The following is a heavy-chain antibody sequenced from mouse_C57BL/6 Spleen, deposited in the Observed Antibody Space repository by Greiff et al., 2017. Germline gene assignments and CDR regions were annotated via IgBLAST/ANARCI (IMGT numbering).Heavy chain of an antibody. Sequence: VQLQQSGPELVKPGASVTMSCKASGYTFTDYNLHWVKQSHGKSLEWIGYINPNNGGTSYNQKFKGKATLTVNKSSSTAYMELRSLTSEDSAVYYCARGIYYYGSSYLDYWGQGTTLTVSS. D-gene: IGHD1-1*01. CDR2: INPNNGGT. J-gene: IGHJ2*01. V-gene: IGHV1-22*01. CDR3: ARGIYYYGSSYLDY. CDR1: GYTFTDYN.